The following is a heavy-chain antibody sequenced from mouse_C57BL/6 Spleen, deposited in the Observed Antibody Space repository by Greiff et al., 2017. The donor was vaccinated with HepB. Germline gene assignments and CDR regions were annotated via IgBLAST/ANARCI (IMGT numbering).Heavy chain of an antibody. CDR3: ARRRGYAMDY. CDR1: GFTFSDYG. V-gene: IGHV5-15*04. J-gene: IGHJ4*01. CDR2: ISNLAYSI. Sequence: EVKVEESGGGLVQPGGSLKLSCAASGFTFSDYGMAWVRQAPRKGPEWVAFISNLAYSIYYADTVTGRFTISRENAKNTLYLEMSSLRSEDTAMYYCARRRGYAMDYWGQGTSVTVSS.